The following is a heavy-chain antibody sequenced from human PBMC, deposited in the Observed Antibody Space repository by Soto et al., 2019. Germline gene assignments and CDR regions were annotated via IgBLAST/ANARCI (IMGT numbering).Heavy chain of an antibody. CDR1: GFAFNSYV. CDR2: VWYDGSNE. V-gene: IGHV3-33*01. J-gene: IGHJ6*02. CDR3: AIGYSYNRGLYGMDV. D-gene: IGHD5-18*01. Sequence: PGGSLRLSCRTSGFAFNSYVMHWVRQAPGKGLEWVAVVWYDGSNEKYADSVKGRFIISRDSSENTLYLQMNTLRVDDTADYYCAIGYSYNRGLYGMDVWGQGTTVTVSS.